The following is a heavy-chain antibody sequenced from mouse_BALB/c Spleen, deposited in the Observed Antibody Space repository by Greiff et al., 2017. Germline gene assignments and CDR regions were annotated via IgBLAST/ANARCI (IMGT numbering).Heavy chain of an antibody. J-gene: IGHJ3*01. CDR1: GYTFTDYN. V-gene: IGHV1S29*02. Sequence: EVKVVESGPELVKPGASVKISCKASGYTFTDYNMHWVKQSHGKSLEWIGYIYPYNGGTGYNQKFKSKATLTVDNSSSTAYMELRSLTSEDSAVYYCASGGPYYGNYGFAYWGQGTLVTVSA. CDR3: ASGGPYYGNYGFAY. CDR2: IYPYNGGT. D-gene: IGHD2-10*01.